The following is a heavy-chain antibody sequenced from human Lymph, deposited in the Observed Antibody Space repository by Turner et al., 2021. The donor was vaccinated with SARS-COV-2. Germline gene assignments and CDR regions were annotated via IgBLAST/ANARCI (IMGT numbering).Heavy chain of an antibody. CDR2: ISKDGSNK. CDR3: AKVRSIFGVVIGGMDV. J-gene: IGHJ6*02. Sequence: QVQLVESGGGVVQPGRSLTLACAASAFPFSSYGMHWVRQAPGKGLEWVAVISKDGSNKYYADSVKGRFTISRDNTKKTLYLQMNSLRAEDTAVYYCAKVRSIFGVVIGGMDVWGQGTTVTVSS. D-gene: IGHD3-3*01. V-gene: IGHV3-30*18. CDR1: AFPFSSYG.